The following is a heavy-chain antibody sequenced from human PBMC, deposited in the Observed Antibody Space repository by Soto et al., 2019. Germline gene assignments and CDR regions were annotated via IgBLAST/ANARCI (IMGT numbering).Heavy chain of an antibody. J-gene: IGHJ5*02. CDR3: ARIRRSPREQPDPKSWFDP. CDR2: IYYSGST. V-gene: IGHV4-59*01. Sequence: QVQLQESGPGLVKPSETLSLTCTVSGGSISSYYWSWIRQPPGKGLEWIGYIYYSGSTNYNPSLTSRVTISVDTSKNQFSLKLSSGTAADTAVYYCARIRRSPREQPDPKSWFDPWGQGTLVTVSS. CDR1: GGSISSYY. D-gene: IGHD1-1*01.